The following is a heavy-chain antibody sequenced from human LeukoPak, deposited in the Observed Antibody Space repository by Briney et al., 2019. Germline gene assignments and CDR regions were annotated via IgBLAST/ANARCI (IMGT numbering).Heavy chain of an antibody. D-gene: IGHD6-13*01. Sequence: GGSLRLSCEVSEFTFSSYSMNWVRQAPGKGLEWVSSIISSSSYIYYADSVKGRFTISRDNAKNSLYLQMNSLRAEDTAVYYCARDLPSSSWYEDDFDIWGQGTKVPVSS. CDR3: ARDLPSSSWYEDDFDI. CDR1: EFTFSSYS. V-gene: IGHV3-21*01. CDR2: IISSSSYI. J-gene: IGHJ3*02.